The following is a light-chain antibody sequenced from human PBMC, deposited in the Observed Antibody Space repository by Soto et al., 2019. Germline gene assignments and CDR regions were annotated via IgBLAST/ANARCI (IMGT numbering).Light chain of an antibody. V-gene: IGKV1-5*03. CDR1: QSISSW. CDR2: KAS. Sequence: DIQMTQSPSTLSASVGDRVTITCRASQSISSWLAWYQQKPGKAPKILIYKASNLKSGVPSRFRGSGSGTEFTLTISRLQPDDFETYYCQQYNSYSRTFGQGTKVDIK. CDR3: QQYNSYSRT. J-gene: IGKJ1*01.